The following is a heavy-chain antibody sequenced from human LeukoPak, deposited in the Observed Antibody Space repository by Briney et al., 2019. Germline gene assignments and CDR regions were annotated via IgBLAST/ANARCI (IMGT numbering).Heavy chain of an antibody. CDR2: ISFDGRNQ. J-gene: IGHJ6*03. V-gene: IGHV3-30*01. Sequence: GGSLRLSCAASGFSSSIYAIHWVRQAPGGGLEWVAVISFDGRNQLYADSVKGRFSTSRDNSKNTIFLQMNSLRPEDPAMYYCARDQGDAGNRIKRDGHYMDVWGKGTTVTVSS. D-gene: IGHD1-1*01. CDR3: ARDQGDAGNRIKRDGHYMDV. CDR1: GFSSSIYA.